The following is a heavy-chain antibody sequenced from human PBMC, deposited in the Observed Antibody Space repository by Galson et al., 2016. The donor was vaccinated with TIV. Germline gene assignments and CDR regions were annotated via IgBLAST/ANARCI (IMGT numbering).Heavy chain of an antibody. V-gene: IGHV1-18*01. D-gene: IGHD1-26*01. CDR2: ISTYTGDT. CDR1: GYTFTNYG. J-gene: IGHJ2*01. Sequence: SCKASGYTFTNYGINWVRQAPGQGLEWVGRISTYTGDTNYAQRLQDRVILTTDTSTSTAYMELKSLRSDDTAVYFCARGGGNYRWYFDLWGRGTLVTVSS. CDR3: ARGGGNYRWYFDL.